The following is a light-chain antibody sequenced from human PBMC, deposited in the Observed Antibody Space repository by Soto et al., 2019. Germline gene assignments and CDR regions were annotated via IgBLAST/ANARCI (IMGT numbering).Light chain of an antibody. CDR2: DDR. V-gene: IGLV3-21*02. CDR1: NIGRKS. J-gene: IGLJ1*01. Sequence: SYELTQPPSVSVAPGQSARITCGGDNIGRKSVHWYQQKPDQAPVLVVFDDRDRPSGIPERFSGSNSGNTATLTINSVEAGDEADYYCQVWDSVTDPNYVFGPGTKLTVL. CDR3: QVWDSVTDPNYV.